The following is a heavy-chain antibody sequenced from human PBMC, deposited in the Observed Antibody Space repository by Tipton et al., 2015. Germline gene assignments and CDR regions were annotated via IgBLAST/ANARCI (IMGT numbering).Heavy chain of an antibody. CDR3: ARDLEHGMDV. D-gene: IGHD5-24*01. Sequence: TLSLTCTVSSDSINKYYWSWIRQPPGKELEWIGYIQYSGSTNYNPSLKSRVTISVDTSKTQFSLTLNSVAAADTAVYYCARDLEHGMDVWGHGTTVTVSS. CDR2: IQYSGST. J-gene: IGHJ6*02. V-gene: IGHV4-59*01. CDR1: SDSINKYY.